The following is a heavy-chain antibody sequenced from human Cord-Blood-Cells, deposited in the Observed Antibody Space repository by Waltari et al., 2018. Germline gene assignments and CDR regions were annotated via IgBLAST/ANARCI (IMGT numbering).Heavy chain of an antibody. CDR2: IIPILGIA. Sequence: QVQLVQSGAEVKKPGSSVKVSCKASGGTFSSYTISWVRQAPGQGLECMGRIIPILGIANYAQKFQGRVTITADKSTSTAYMELSSLRSEDTAVYYCARSEVQAPPGYWGQGTLVTVSS. J-gene: IGHJ4*02. CDR1: GGTFSSYT. CDR3: ARSEVQAPPGY. D-gene: IGHD3-10*01. V-gene: IGHV1-69*02.